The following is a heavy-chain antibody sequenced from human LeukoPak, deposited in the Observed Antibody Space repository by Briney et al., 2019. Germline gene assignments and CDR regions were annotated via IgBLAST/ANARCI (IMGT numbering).Heavy chain of an antibody. J-gene: IGHJ4*02. D-gene: IGHD4-17*01. Sequence: PSETLSLTCTVSGGSISSGSYYWNWIRQPAGKGLEWIGRIDTSGSTNYNPSLKSRVTMSADTSKKQFSLKLRSVTAADTAVYYCAREGIYGDYRHWGQGTLVTVSS. V-gene: IGHV4-61*02. CDR1: GGSISSGSYY. CDR3: AREGIYGDYRH. CDR2: IDTSGST.